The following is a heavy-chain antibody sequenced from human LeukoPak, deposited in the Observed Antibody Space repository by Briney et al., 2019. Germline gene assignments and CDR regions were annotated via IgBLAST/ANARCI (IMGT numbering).Heavy chain of an antibody. J-gene: IGHJ4*02. Sequence: SVKVSCKASGGTFSSYAISWVRQAPGQGLEWMGRIIPILGIANYAQKFQGRVTITADKSTSTAYMELSSLRSEDTAVYYCARLISYDGSGGLALDYWGQGTLVTVSS. D-gene: IGHD6-25*01. CDR1: GGTFSSYA. CDR3: ARLISYDGSGGLALDY. V-gene: IGHV1-69*04. CDR2: IIPILGIA.